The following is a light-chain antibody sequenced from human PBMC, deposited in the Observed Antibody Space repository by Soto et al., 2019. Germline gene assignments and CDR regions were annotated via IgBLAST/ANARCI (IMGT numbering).Light chain of an antibody. CDR3: MQGTHYRPYT. Sequence: DVVMTQSPLSLPVTLGQPASISCRSSQSLLSSDGNTYLNWFQQRPGQPPRLLIHRVSNRVSGVPDRISGSGAGTDFTLTISRVEAEDVGIYYCMQGTHYRPYTFGQGTKLEIK. CDR2: RVS. J-gene: IGKJ2*01. V-gene: IGKV2-30*01. CDR1: QSLLSSDGNTY.